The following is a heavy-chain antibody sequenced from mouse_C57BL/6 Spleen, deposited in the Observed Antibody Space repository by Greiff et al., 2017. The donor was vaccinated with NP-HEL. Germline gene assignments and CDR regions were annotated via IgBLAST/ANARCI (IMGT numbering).Heavy chain of an antibody. CDR3: ARHELRGDYYGSSYDY. D-gene: IGHD1-1*01. V-gene: IGHV1-62-2*01. CDR2: FYPGSGSI. J-gene: IGHJ2*01. Sequence: QVQLQQSGAELVKPGASVKLSCKASGYTFTEYTIHWVKQRSGQGLEWIGWFYPGSGSIKYNEKFKDKATLTADKSSSTVYMELSRLTSEDSAVYFCARHELRGDYYGSSYDYWGQGTTLTVSS. CDR1: GYTFTEYT.